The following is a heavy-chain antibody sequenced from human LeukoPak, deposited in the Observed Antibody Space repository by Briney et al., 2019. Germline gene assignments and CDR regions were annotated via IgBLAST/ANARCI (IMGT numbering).Heavy chain of an antibody. J-gene: IGHJ4*02. CDR2: ISSSSSYI. CDR1: GFTFSSYS. Sequence: PGGSLRLSCAASGFTFSSYSMNWVRQAPGKGLEWVSSISSSSSYIYYADSVKGRFTIPRDNAKNSLYLQMNSLRAEDTAVYYCARVYSSSGGFDYWGQGTLVTVSS. V-gene: IGHV3-21*01. D-gene: IGHD6-6*01. CDR3: ARVYSSSGGFDY.